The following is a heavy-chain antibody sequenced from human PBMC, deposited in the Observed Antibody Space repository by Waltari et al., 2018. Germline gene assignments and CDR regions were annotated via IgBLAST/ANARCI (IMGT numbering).Heavy chain of an antibody. Sequence: QVQLVQSGAEVKKPGSSVKVSCKASEATFVSSSVTWVRQAPGQGLELMVGIKPIFGTPNYAQKFQGRVTITADDSTSTAYMELSSLTSDDTAVYYCARDTSGWKSFDYWGQGTLVTVSS. CDR3: ARDTSGWKSFDY. V-gene: IGHV1-69*01. CDR1: EATFVSSS. CDR2: IKPIFGTP. D-gene: IGHD6-19*01. J-gene: IGHJ4*02.